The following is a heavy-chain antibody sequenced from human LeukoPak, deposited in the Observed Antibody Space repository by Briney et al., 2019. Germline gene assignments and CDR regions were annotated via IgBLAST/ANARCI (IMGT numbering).Heavy chain of an antibody. D-gene: IGHD1-26*01. V-gene: IGHV3-74*01. CDR1: GFTFSSYW. J-gene: IGHJ5*02. Sequence: GGSLRLSCAASGFTFSSYWMHWVRQAPGKGLVWISRINSDGSSTTYADSVKGRFTISRDNVKNTLYLQMNNLRAEDTAVYYCVRRSWELGDGGVTWGQGTLVTVSS. CDR2: INSDGSST. CDR3: VRRSWELGDGGVT.